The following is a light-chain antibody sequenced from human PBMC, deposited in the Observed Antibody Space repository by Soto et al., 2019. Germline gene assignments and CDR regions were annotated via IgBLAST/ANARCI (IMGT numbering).Light chain of an antibody. J-gene: IGLJ2*01. CDR1: SSDVGGYNY. CDR3: SSYTGSSTYVL. CDR2: DVS. Sequence: QSALTQPASVSGSPGQSITISCTGTSSDVGGYNYVSWYQQHPVKAPKLMIYDVSNRPSGVSNRFSGSKSGNPASLTISGLQAEDEADYYCSSYTGSSTYVLFGGGTKLTVL. V-gene: IGLV2-14*01.